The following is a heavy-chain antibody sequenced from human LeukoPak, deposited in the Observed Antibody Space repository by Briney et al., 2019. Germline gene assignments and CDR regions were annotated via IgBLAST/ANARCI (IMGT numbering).Heavy chain of an antibody. J-gene: IGHJ4*02. CDR3: AKDYSSSWDYFDY. V-gene: IGHV3-9*01. Sequence: GGSLRLSCAASGFIFDDYAMHWVRQAPGKGLEWVSGISWNSGSIGYADSVKGRFTISRDNAKNSLYLQMNSLRAEDTALYYCAKDYSSSWDYFDYWGQGTLVTVSS. CDR1: GFIFDDYA. D-gene: IGHD6-13*01. CDR2: ISWNSGSI.